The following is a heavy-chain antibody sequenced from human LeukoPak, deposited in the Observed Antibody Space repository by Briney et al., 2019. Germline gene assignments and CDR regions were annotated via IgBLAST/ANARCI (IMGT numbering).Heavy chain of an antibody. J-gene: IGHJ6*03. Sequence: PGGSLRLSCAASGFTFDDYGMSWVRQAPGKGLEWVSGINWNGGSTGYADSVKGRFTISRDNAKNSLYLQMNSLRAEDTAVYYCARDLHTAYYYYMDVWGKGTTVTVSS. V-gene: IGHV3-20*04. CDR2: INWNGGST. CDR3: ARDLHTAYYYYMDV. CDR1: GFTFDDYG.